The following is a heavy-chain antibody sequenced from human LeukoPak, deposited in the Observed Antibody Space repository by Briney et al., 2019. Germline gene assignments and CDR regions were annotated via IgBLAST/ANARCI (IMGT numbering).Heavy chain of an antibody. Sequence: PSETLSFTCTVSGGSISSFYWSWIRQAPGKGLEWIGHTFHNGNSNYNPSLKTRVTLSLDTSKNQFSLKLNSVTAADTAVYYCASTEGYCSGGTCYSMEYFRHWGQGTQVAVSS. CDR1: GGSISSFY. D-gene: IGHD2-15*01. V-gene: IGHV4-59*01. CDR3: ASTEGYCSGGTCYSMEYFRH. J-gene: IGHJ1*01. CDR2: TFHNGNS.